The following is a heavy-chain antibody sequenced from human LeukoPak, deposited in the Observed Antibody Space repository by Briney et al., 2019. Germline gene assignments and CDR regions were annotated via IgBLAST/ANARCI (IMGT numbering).Heavy chain of an antibody. CDR3: ARVDFWSGYYSDY. Sequence: GGSLGLSCAASGFTFSDHYMSWIRQAPGKGLEWVSYISSSGSTIYYADSVKGRFTISRDNAKNSLYLQMNSLRAEDTAVYYCARVDFWSGYYSDYWGQGTLVTVSS. J-gene: IGHJ4*02. CDR2: ISSSGSTI. V-gene: IGHV3-11*01. D-gene: IGHD3-3*01. CDR1: GFTFSDHY.